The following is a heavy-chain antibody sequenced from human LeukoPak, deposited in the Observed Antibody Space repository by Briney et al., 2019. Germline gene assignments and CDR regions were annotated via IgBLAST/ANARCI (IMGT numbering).Heavy chain of an antibody. CDR1: GFSLITSGMC. V-gene: IGHV2-70*11. CDR3: ARIPPRYSGSYYVFDY. J-gene: IGHJ4*02. CDR2: IDLDDDK. D-gene: IGHD1-26*01. Sequence: SGPTLVNPTQTLXLTCTFSGFSLITSGMCVSLIRQPPVQSLEWLARIDLDDDKYYRTSLKTRLTISKDTCKNEVVLTLTNMDPVDTATYYCARIPPRYSGSYYVFDYWGQGTLVTVSS.